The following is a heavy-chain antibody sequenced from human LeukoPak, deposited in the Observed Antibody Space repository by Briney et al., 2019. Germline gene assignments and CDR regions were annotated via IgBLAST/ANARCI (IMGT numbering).Heavy chain of an antibody. CDR3: AELGITMIGGV. CDR1: EFTFSSFA. J-gene: IGHJ6*04. CDR2: ISHDGTHK. V-gene: IGHV3-30*04. D-gene: IGHD3-10*02. Sequence: PGGSLRLSCTASEFTFSSFAMYWVRQAPGKGLQWVALISHDGTHKYYADSVKGQFTISRDNAKNSLYLQMNSLRAEDTAVYYCAELGITMIGGVWGKGTTVTISS.